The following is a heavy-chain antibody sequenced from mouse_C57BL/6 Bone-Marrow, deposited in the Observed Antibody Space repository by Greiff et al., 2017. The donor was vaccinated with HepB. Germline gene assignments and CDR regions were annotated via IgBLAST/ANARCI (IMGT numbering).Heavy chain of an antibody. J-gene: IGHJ4*01. CDR1: GYTFTSYG. Sequence: VQLQESGAELARPGASVKLSCKASGYTFTSYGISWVKQSTGQGLEWIGEIYPRSGNTYYNEKFKGKATLTADKSSSTAYMELRSLTSEDSAVYFCARSTTVVAHYAMDYWGQGTSVTVSS. CDR3: ARSTTVVAHYAMDY. CDR2: IYPRSGNT. V-gene: IGHV1-81*01. D-gene: IGHD1-1*01.